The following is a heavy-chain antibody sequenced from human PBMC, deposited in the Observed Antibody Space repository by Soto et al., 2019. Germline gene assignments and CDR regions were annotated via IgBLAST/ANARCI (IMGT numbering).Heavy chain of an antibody. Sequence: SGPTLVNPTQTLTLTCTFSGFSLSTSGVGVGWIRQPPGKALEWLALIYWDDDKRYSPSLKNRLTITKDTSKNQVVLTMTNMDPVDTATYYCAHSPGDSGYDFYFDYWGQGTLVTVSS. CDR2: IYWDDDK. V-gene: IGHV2-5*02. D-gene: IGHD5-12*01. J-gene: IGHJ4*02. CDR1: GFSLSTSGVG. CDR3: AHSPGDSGYDFYFDY.